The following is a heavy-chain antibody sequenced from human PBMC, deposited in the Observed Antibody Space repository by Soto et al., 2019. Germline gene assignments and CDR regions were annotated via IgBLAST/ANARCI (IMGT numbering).Heavy chain of an antibody. V-gene: IGHV1-3*01. CDR2: INAGNGNT. CDR3: ARGGGILETMSHYYYYYMDV. CDR1: GYTFTSYA. J-gene: IGHJ6*03. Sequence: ASVKVSCKASGYTFTSYAMHWVRQAPGQRLEWMGWINAGNGNTKYSQKFQGRITITRDTSASTAYMELSSLRSEDTAVYYCARGGGILETMSHYYYYYMDVWGKGTTVTVSS. D-gene: IGHD3-3*01.